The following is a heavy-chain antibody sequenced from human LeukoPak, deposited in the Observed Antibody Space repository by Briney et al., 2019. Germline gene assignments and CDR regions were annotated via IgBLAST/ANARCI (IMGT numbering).Heavy chain of an antibody. V-gene: IGHV3-23*01. J-gene: IGHJ3*02. Sequence: GGSLRLSCAASGFTFSSYAMSWVRQAPGKGLEWVSAISGSGGSTYYADSVKGRFTISRDNSKNTLYLQMNSLRAEEPAVFYCALLPLVVNKLGAFDIWGQGTMVTVSS. CDR1: GFTFSSYA. CDR2: ISGSGGST. D-gene: IGHD3-22*01. CDR3: ALLPLVVNKLGAFDI.